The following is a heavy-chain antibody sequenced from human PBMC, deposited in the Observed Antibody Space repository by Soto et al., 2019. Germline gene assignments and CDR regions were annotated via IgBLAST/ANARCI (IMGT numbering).Heavy chain of an antibody. CDR1: GGSISSSSYY. CDR2: IYYSGST. J-gene: IGHJ4*02. Sequence: SEALSLTCTVSGGSISSSSYYWGWIRQPPGKGLEWIGSIYYSGSTYYNPSLKSRVTISVDTSKNQFSLKLGSVTAADTAVYYCARHTITMVRGTYYFDYWGQGTLVTVSS. CDR3: ARHTITMVRGTYYFDY. V-gene: IGHV4-39*01. D-gene: IGHD3-10*01.